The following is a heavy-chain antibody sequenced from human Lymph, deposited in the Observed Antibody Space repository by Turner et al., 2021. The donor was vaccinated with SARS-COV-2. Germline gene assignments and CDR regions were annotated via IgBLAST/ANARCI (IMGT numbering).Heavy chain of an antibody. Sequence: QVQLVQYGAEGKKPGSSVKVSCKASGGTFSSYAITWVRQAPGQGLEWMGGIIPILAIANYAQKCQGRVTITADKSTSTAYMELSSLRSEDTAVYYCARDSPYCSSTSCYDPWGQGTLVTVSS. D-gene: IGHD2-2*01. V-gene: IGHV1-69*10. CDR3: ARDSPYCSSTSCYDP. CDR2: IIPILAIA. J-gene: IGHJ5*02. CDR1: GGTFSSYA.